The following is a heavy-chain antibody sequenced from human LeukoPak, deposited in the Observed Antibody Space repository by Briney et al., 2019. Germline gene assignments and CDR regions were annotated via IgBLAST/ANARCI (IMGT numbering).Heavy chain of an antibody. V-gene: IGHV3-11*01. Sequence: RPGGSLRLSCAASGFTFSDYYMSWIRQAPGKGLEWLSYISSSDSTIYYADSVEGRFTISRDNAKNPLYLQMNSLRAEDTAVYYCARDYYGSGSYSYYFDYWGQGTQVTVSS. J-gene: IGHJ4*02. CDR1: GFTFSDYY. CDR2: ISSSDSTI. CDR3: ARDYYGSGSYSYYFDY. D-gene: IGHD3-10*01.